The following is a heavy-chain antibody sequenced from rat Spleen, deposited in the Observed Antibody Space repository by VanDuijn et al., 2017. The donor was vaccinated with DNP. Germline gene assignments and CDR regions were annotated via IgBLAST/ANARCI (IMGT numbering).Heavy chain of an antibody. V-gene: IGHV5-22*01. Sequence: EVQLVESGGGLVQPGRSLKLSCAASGFTFSAYYMAWVRQAPAKGLEWVAYIGSDGYAPYYGDSVKGRFTISRDNAKSTLYLQMNSLRSGDMATYYCVRWNSGHFDYWGQGVMVTVSS. CDR3: VRWNSGHFDY. J-gene: IGHJ2*01. CDR2: IGSDGYAP. D-gene: IGHD4-3*01. CDR1: GFTFSAYY.